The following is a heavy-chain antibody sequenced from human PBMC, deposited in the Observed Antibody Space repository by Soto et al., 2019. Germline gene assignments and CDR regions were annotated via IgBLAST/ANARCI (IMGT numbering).Heavy chain of an antibody. J-gene: IGHJ6*02. Sequence: QVQLVESGGGVVQPGRSLRLSCAASGFTFSSYGMHWVRQAPGKGLEWVAVISYDGSNKYYADSVKGRFTISRDNSKNTLYLQMNSLRAEDTAVYYCAKERIAVERDYYGMDVWGHGTTVTVSS. D-gene: IGHD6-19*01. CDR3: AKERIAVERDYYGMDV. CDR1: GFTFSSYG. CDR2: ISYDGSNK. V-gene: IGHV3-30*18.